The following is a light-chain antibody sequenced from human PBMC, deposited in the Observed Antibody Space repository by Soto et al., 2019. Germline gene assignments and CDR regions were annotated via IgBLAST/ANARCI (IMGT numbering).Light chain of an antibody. CDR1: NSDVGTFYF. J-gene: IGLJ1*01. CDR3: CSYAGSYTYV. V-gene: IGLV2-11*01. Sequence: QSVLTQPRSVSGSPGQSVTISCTGTNSDVGTFYFVSWYQQYPDKGPKLIIYDVTERPSGVPDRFSGSKSGNTASLTISGLQAEDEAHYYCCSYAGSYTYVFGSGTKVTVL. CDR2: DVT.